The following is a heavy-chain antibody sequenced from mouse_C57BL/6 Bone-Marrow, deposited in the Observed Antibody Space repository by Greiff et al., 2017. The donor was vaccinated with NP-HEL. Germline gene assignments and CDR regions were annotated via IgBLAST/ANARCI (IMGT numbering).Heavy chain of an antibody. Sequence: EVQRVESGGGLVKPGGSLKLSCAASGFTFSDYGMHWVRQAPEKGLEWVAYISSGSSTIYYADTVKGRFTISRDNAKNTLFLKMTSLRSEDTAMYYCARRITTEAMDYWGKGTSVTVSS. CDR3: ARRITTEAMDY. J-gene: IGHJ4*01. CDR2: ISSGSSTI. CDR1: GFTFSDYG. V-gene: IGHV5-17*01. D-gene: IGHD1-1*01.